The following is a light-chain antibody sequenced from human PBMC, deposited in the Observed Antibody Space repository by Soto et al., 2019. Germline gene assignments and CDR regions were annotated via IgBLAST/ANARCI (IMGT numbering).Light chain of an antibody. J-gene: IGLJ1*01. CDR1: SYNIRAGYD. CDR2: DNT. Sequence: QAVVTQPPSVSAGPGQKVTISCTGSSYNIRAGYDVHWYQQLPGTAPKLLIYDNTYRPSGVPDRFSASTSGTSASLAIAGLQPEDEADYYCQSYDNSLTGSRVFGTGTKVTVL. V-gene: IGLV1-40*01. CDR3: QSYDNSLTGSRV.